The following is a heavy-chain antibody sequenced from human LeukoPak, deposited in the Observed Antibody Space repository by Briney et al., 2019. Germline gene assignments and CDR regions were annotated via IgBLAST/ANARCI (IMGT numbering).Heavy chain of an antibody. CDR3: ARVDITAAGTRWVDY. CDR2: INHSGST. V-gene: IGHV4-34*01. Sequence: SETLSLTCAVYGGSFSGYYWSWIRQPPGKGLEWIGEINHSGSTNYNPSLKSRVTISVDTSKNQFSLKLSSVTAADTAVYYCARVDITAAGTRWVDYWGRGTLVTVSS. J-gene: IGHJ4*02. D-gene: IGHD6-13*01. CDR1: GGSFSGYY.